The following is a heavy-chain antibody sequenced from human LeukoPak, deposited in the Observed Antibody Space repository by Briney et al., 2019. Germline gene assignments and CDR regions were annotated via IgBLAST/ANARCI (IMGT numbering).Heavy chain of an antibody. J-gene: IGHJ4*02. V-gene: IGHV4-61*02. D-gene: IGHD3-10*01. CDR1: GGSISSGSYY. CDR2: IDTSGST. CDR3: ASDRIWFGESTNEY. Sequence: PSETLSLTCTVSGGSISSGSYYWSWIRQPAGKGLEWIGRIDTSGSTNYNPSLKSRVTMSADTSKKQLSLKLRSVTAADTAFYYCASDRIWFGESTNEYWGQGTLVTVSS.